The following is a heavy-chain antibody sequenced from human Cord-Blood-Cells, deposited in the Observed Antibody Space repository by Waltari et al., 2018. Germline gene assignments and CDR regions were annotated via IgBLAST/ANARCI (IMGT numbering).Heavy chain of an antibody. V-gene: IGHV3-23*01. CDR1: GFTFSSYA. CDR3: ANHLSADYGDYYFDY. J-gene: IGHJ4*02. D-gene: IGHD4-17*01. CDR2: ICGSGGST. Sequence: EVQLLESGGGLVQPGGSLRLSCAASGFTFSSYAMSWVRQAPGKGLGWVSAICGSGGSTYYADSVKGRFTISRDNSKNTLYLQMNSLRAEDTAVYYCANHLSADYGDYYFDYWGQGTLVTVSS.